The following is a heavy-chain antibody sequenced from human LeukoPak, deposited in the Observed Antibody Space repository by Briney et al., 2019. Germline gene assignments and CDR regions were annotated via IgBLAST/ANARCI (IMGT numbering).Heavy chain of an antibody. J-gene: IGHJ4*02. Sequence: GSSVKVSFKAAVGTFSSYASSWGRQAPGQGREWMGGIIPIFGTANYAQKFQGRSTITADESTSTAYMELRSLRSEDTAVYYWASGSTTFDYWGQGTLVTV. V-gene: IGHV1-69*01. CDR3: ASGSTTFDY. CDR2: IIPIFGTA. D-gene: IGHD1-26*01. CDR1: VGTFSSYA.